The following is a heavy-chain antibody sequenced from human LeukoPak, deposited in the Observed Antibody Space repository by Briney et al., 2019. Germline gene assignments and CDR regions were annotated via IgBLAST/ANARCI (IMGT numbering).Heavy chain of an antibody. J-gene: IGHJ4*02. D-gene: IGHD4-11*01. V-gene: IGHV1-46*01. CDR2: INPRGATT. CDR1: GYTFTNYY. Sequence: ASVKVSCKASGYTFTNYYMHWVRQAPGQGLEWMGIINPRGATTSSAQKFQGRVTMTRDTSTSTVYMELSSLRSEDTAVYYCARGGTVARDDFDYWGQGTLVTVSS. CDR3: ARGGTVARDDFDY.